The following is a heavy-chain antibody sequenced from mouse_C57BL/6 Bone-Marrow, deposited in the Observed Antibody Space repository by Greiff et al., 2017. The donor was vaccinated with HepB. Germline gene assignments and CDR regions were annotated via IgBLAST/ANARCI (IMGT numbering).Heavy chain of an antibody. J-gene: IGHJ4*01. CDR2: ISNLAYSI. V-gene: IGHV5-15*01. CDR3: ARGGLTYAMDY. CDR1: GFTFNDYG. Sequence: EVMLVESGGGLVQPGGSLKLSCAASGFTFNDYGMAWVRQAPRKGPEWVAFISNLAYSIYYADTVTGRFTISRENAKNTLYLEMSSLRSEDTAMYYCARGGLTYAMDYWGQGTSVTVSS.